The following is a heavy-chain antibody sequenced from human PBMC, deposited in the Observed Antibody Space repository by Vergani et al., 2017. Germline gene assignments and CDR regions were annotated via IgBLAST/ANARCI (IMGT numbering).Heavy chain of an antibody. D-gene: IGHD2-21*02. V-gene: IGHV3-23*01. CDR1: GFTFSSYA. CDR2: ISGSGGST. Sequence: EVQLLESGGGLVQPGGSLRLSCAASGFTFSSYAMSWVRQAPGKGLEWVSAISGSGGSTYYAYSVKVRFTISRDKSKNTLYLQMNSLRAEDTAVYYCAKDADLAYCGGDCYSDYWGQGTLVTVSS. J-gene: IGHJ4*02. CDR3: AKDADLAYCGGDCYSDY.